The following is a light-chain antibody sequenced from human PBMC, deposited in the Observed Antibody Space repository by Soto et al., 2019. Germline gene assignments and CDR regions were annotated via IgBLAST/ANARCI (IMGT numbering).Light chain of an antibody. CDR1: SSDVGGYDY. CDR2: EVS. CDR3: SSYSISTAYL. Sequence: SALTQPASVPGSPGQSITISCTGTSSDVGGYDYVSWYQLHPGKAPKLMVFEVSNRPSGVSYRFSGSKSGNTASLTISGLQAEDEADYFCSSYSISTAYLFGTGTKGTVL. V-gene: IGLV2-14*01. J-gene: IGLJ1*01.